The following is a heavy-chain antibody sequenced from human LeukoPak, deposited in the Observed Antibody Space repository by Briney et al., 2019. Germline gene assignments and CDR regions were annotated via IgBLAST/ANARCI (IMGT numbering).Heavy chain of an antibody. CDR3: ARDSPSRGLPYDY. CDR2: INPSDDST. V-gene: IGHV1-46*01. CDR1: GYTFSSYY. J-gene: IGHJ4*02. D-gene: IGHD2-15*01. Sequence: AASVKVSCKAPGYTFSSYYMHWVRQAPGQGLEWMGIINPSDDSTSYAQKFQGRLTVTRDMSTSTVSMEMSSLRSEDTAVYYCARDSPSRGLPYDYWGQGTLVTVSS.